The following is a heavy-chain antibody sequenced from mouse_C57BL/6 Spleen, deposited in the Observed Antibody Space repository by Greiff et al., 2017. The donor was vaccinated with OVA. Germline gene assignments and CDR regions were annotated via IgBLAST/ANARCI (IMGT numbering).Heavy chain of an antibody. CDR2: IYPGDGDT. CDR3: ARGDRTGYFDV. CDR1: GYAFSSYW. Sequence: VKLQESGAELVKPGASVKISCKASGYAFSSYWMNWVKQRPGKGLEWIGQIYPGDGDTNYNGKFKGKAQLASDKSSSPAYMQLSSLTSEDSAVYFCARGDRTGYFDVWGTGTTVTVSS. D-gene: IGHD2-14*01. J-gene: IGHJ1*03. V-gene: IGHV1-80*01.